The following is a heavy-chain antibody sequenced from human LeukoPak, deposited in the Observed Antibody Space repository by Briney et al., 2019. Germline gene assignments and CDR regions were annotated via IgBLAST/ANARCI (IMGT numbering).Heavy chain of an antibody. V-gene: IGHV4-59*01. CDR3: ASYSSGWFDP. CDR1: GASISSYY. J-gene: IGHJ5*02. CDR2: IYYTGTT. D-gene: IGHD2-21*01. Sequence: SETLSLTCTVSGASISSYYWSWIRQPPGKGLEWIGYIYYTGTTKFNPSLRSRLTISLDTSSNQFSLKVNSVTAADTAVYFCASYSSGWFDPWGQGTLVTVSS.